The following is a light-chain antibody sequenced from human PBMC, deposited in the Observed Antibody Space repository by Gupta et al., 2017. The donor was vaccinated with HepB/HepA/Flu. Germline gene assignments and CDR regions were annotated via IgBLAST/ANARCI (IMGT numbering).Light chain of an antibody. CDR1: SSDVGGYNY. J-gene: IGLJ3*02. CDR3: SSYTSTSTLAV. Sequence: SALTPPASVSWSPGPSITISCTGNSSDVGGYNYVSWYQQHPGEAPKLMIYDVTNRPSGVSNRFSGSKSGNTASLTIAGLQAEDEADYYCSSYTSTSTLAVFGGGTKLTVL. CDR2: DVT. V-gene: IGLV2-14*03.